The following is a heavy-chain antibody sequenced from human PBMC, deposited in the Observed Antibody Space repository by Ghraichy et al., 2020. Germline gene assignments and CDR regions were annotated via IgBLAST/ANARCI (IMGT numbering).Heavy chain of an antibody. CDR3: ARDIVVVVAATRYYYYYGMDV. V-gene: IGHV1-18*01. CDR1: GYTFTSYG. Sequence: ASVKVSCKASGYTFTSYGISWVRQAPGQGLEWMGWISAYNGNTNYAQKLQGRVTMTTDTSTSTAYMELRSLRSDDTAVYYCARDIVVVVAATRYYYYYGMDVWGQGTTVTVSS. D-gene: IGHD2-15*01. CDR2: ISAYNGNT. J-gene: IGHJ6*02.